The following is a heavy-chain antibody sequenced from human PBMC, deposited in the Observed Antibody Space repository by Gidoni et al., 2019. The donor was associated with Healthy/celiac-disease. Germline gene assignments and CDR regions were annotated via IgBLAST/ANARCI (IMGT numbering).Heavy chain of an antibody. J-gene: IGHJ6*02. V-gene: IGHV1-69*06. Sequence: QMQLVQSGAEVQKPGSSVKVSCKASGGTLRSYDISWVRQAPGPGLEWRGGIIPIFGTANYAQKFQGRVTITADKSTSTAYMELSSLRSEDTAVYYCAREQGWLWGHYYYYGMDVWGQGTTVTVSS. CDR1: GGTLRSYD. CDR2: IIPIFGTA. D-gene: IGHD5-18*01. CDR3: AREQGWLWGHYYYYGMDV.